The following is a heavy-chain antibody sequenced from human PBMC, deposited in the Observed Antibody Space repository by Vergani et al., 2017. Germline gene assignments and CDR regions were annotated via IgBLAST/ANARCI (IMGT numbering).Heavy chain of an antibody. D-gene: IGHD1-26*01. CDR3: AKDHTKWELRSGIDY. V-gene: IGHV3-7*03. CDR2: IKQDGSEI. J-gene: IGHJ4*02. CDR1: GFTFSSYW. Sequence: EVQLVESGGGLVQPGRSLRLSCAASGFTFSSYWMNWARQTPGKGLEWVANIKQDGSEIYYVDSVKGRFTISRDNAKNSLYLEMNSLRAEDTAVYYCAKDHTKWELRSGIDYWGQGTLVTVSS.